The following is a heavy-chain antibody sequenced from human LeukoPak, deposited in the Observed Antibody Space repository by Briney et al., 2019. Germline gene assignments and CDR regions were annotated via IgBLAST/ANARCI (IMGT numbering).Heavy chain of an antibody. Sequence: ASVKVSCKASGYTFTGYYMHWVRQAPGHGLEWMGWINPNSGGTNYAQKFQGRVTMTRDTSISTAYMELSRLRSDDTAVYYCAREGIAAAGERGFDYWGQETLVTVSS. V-gene: IGHV1-2*02. CDR1: GYTFTGYY. CDR2: INPNSGGT. CDR3: AREGIAAAGERGFDY. J-gene: IGHJ4*02. D-gene: IGHD6-13*01.